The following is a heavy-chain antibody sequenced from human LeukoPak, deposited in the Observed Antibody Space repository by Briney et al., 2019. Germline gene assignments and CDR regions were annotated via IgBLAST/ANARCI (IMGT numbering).Heavy chain of an antibody. CDR3: ARAHNMVRGAGNAFDI. J-gene: IGHJ3*02. D-gene: IGHD3-10*01. Sequence: ASVKVSCKASGYTFTGYYMHWVRQAPGQGLEWMGWINPNSGGINYAQKFQGRVTMTRDTSISTAYMELSRLRSDDTAVYYCARAHNMVRGAGNAFDIWGQGTMVTVSS. V-gene: IGHV1-2*02. CDR2: INPNSGGI. CDR1: GYTFTGYY.